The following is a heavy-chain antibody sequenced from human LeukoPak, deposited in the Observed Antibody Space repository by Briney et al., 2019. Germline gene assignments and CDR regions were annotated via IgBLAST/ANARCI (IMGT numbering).Heavy chain of an antibody. J-gene: IGHJ4*02. CDR1: GFTFSAYW. D-gene: IGHD3-16*02. V-gene: IGHV3-21*01. CDR2: ISSSSSYI. CDR3: ARDKSMITFGGVIAKSIFDY. Sequence: GGSLRLSCAASGFTFSAYWMTWVRQAPGKGLEWVSSISSSSSYIYYADSVKGRFTISRDNAKNSLYLQMNSLRAEDTAVYYCARDKSMITFGGVIAKSIFDYWGQGTLVTVSS.